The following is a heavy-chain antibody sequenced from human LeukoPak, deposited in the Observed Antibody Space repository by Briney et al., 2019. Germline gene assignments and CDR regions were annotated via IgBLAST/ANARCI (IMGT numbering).Heavy chain of an antibody. Sequence: GASVKVSCKASGYTFTSYDINWVRQAPGQGLEWMGWISAYNGNTNYAQKLQGRVTMTTDTSTSTAYMELRSLRSDDTAVYYCASQSDSNYYYYGMDVWGQGTTVTVSS. V-gene: IGHV1-18*01. CDR2: ISAYNGNT. D-gene: IGHD3/OR15-3a*01. CDR1: GYTFTSYD. J-gene: IGHJ6*02. CDR3: ASQSDSNYYYYGMDV.